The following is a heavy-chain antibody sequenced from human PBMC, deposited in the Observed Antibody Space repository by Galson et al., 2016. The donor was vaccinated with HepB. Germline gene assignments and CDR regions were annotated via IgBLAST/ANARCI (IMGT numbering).Heavy chain of an antibody. V-gene: IGHV3-66*01. CDR1: GFTVGSSY. J-gene: IGHJ4*02. CDR2: IFSGGTT. Sequence: SLRLSCAASGFTVGSSYMAWVRHFPGQGLESVSVIFSGGTTFYADSTQGRFTISRGNSKNTLYLQMRSLRPEDTALYYCARDSGYNEHGGFDNWGQGTLVTVSS. D-gene: IGHD5-24*01. CDR3: ARDSGYNEHGGFDN.